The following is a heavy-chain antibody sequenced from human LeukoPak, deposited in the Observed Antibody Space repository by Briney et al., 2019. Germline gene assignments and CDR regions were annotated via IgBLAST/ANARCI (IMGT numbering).Heavy chain of an antibody. CDR3: AKRMRPYYYDSSGYFGGHDAFDI. J-gene: IGHJ3*02. V-gene: IGHV3-30*18. CDR2: ISYDGSNK. D-gene: IGHD3-22*01. CDR1: GFTFSSYG. Sequence: GGSLRLSCAASGFTFSSYGMHWVRQAPGKGLEWVAVISYDGSNKYYADSVKGRFTISRDNSKNTLCLQMNSLRAEDTAVYYCAKRMRPYYYDSSGYFGGHDAFDIWGQGTMVTVSS.